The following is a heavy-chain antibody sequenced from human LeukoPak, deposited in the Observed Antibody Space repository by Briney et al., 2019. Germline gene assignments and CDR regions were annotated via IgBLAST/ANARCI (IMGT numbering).Heavy chain of an antibody. Sequence: GRSLRLSCAASGFTFSSYAMNWVRQAPGKGLEWVSSISSSTSYIYYADSVKGRFTISRDNAKNSLYLQMNSLRAEDTAVYYCARAWATDFDYWGQGTLVTVSS. CDR2: ISSSTSYI. V-gene: IGHV3-21*01. J-gene: IGHJ4*02. D-gene: IGHD7-27*01. CDR3: ARAWATDFDY. CDR1: GFTFSSYA.